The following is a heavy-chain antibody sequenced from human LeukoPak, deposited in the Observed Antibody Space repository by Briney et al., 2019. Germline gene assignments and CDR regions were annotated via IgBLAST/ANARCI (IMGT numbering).Heavy chain of an antibody. J-gene: IGHJ4*02. V-gene: IGHV3-48*03. D-gene: IGHD3-10*01. CDR3: ARGKNYGYDY. CDR2: ISSSVTTI. CDR1: GFIFSTYE. Sequence: GGSLRLSCAASGFIFSTYEMNWLRQAPGKGLEWISYISSSVTTIYYADSVKGRFTISRDNAKNSLYLQMNSLSAEDTAVHYCARGKNYGYDYWGQGALVTVSS.